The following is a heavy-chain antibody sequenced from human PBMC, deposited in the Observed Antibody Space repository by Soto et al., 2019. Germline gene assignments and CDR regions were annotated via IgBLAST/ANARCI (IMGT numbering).Heavy chain of an antibody. D-gene: IGHD2-2*01. J-gene: IGHJ6*02. Sequence: ESGGGVVQPGRSLKLSCAASGFTFSTHGMHWVRQAPGKGLEWVAVISYDGSNKYYADSVKGRFTISRYNSKNTLYLQMNSLRPEDTAVYYCTKSKYQGSYYGIDVWGQGTTVTVSS. V-gene: IGHV3-30*18. CDR3: TKSKYQGSYYGIDV. CDR2: ISYDGSNK. CDR1: GFTFSTHG.